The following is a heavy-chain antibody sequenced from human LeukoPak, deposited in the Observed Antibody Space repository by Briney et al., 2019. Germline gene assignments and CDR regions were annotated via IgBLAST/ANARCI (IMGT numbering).Heavy chain of an antibody. V-gene: IGHV3-23*01. CDR3: AKGGDIAVAGTHFDY. J-gene: IGHJ4*02. Sequence: PGGSLRLSCVVSGFTFTSYVMGWVRQAPGKGLEWVSGISGSGGRTNYADSVKGRFTISRDNSKSTLYLQMNSLRAADTAVYYCAKGGDIAVAGTHFDYWGQGTLVTVPS. D-gene: IGHD6-19*01. CDR1: GFTFTSYV. CDR2: ISGSGGRT.